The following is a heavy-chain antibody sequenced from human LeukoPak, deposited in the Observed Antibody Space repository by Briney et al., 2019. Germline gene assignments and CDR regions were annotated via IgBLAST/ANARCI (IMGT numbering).Heavy chain of an antibody. CDR3: TAQSLAIYTYGAY. V-gene: IGHV3-15*01. D-gene: IGHD4/OR15-4a*01. J-gene: IGHJ4*02. Sequence: GGSLRLSCAASGFTFSDAWMNWVRQAPGKGLEWVGRIKSKVNGETTDYAAPVKGRFTISREDSKNTLYLQMNSLKTEDTALYYCTAQSLAIYTYGAYWGQGTLVTVSS. CDR2: IKSKVNGETT. CDR1: GFTFSDAW.